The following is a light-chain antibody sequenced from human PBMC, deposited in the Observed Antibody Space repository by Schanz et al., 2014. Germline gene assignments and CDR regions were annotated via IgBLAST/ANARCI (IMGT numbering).Light chain of an antibody. J-gene: IGKJ4*02. CDR3: QHYVSSPG. V-gene: IGKV3-15*01. CDR1: QSVSNN. Sequence: EIMMTQSPATLSVSPGERVTLSCRASQSVSNNLAWYQQKPGQVPRLVIYGASTRATGIPARFSGSGSGTDFTLTISRLEPDDFAAYYCQHYVSSPGFGGGTKVEIK. CDR2: GAS.